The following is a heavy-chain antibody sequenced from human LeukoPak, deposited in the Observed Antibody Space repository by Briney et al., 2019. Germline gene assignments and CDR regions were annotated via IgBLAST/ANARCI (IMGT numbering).Heavy chain of an antibody. J-gene: IGHJ5*02. D-gene: IGHD6-13*01. CDR1: GFTFSSYA. V-gene: IGHV3-23*01. CDR2: ISGSGGST. CDR3: AKGSDRQLTLNWFDP. Sequence: AGGSLRLSCAASGFTFSSYAMSWVRQAPGKGLEWVSAISGSGGSTYYADSVKGRFTISRDNSKNTLYLQMNSLRAEDTAVYYCAKGSDRQLTLNWFDPWGQGTLVTVSS.